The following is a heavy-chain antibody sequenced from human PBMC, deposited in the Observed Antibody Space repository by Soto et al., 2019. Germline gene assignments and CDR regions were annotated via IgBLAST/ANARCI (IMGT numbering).Heavy chain of an antibody. CDR3: ARQRYFDY. CDR2: IYPGDSNI. CDR1: GYIFHNYW. Sequence: VQLVQSGAEVKKPGESLRISCQASGYIFHNYWIGWVRQMPGKGLERLGIIYPGDSNIRYNPSFQGQVTISADKSLSTTYLHWSSLKASDTAMYYCARQRYFDYWGQGTLVTVSS. V-gene: IGHV5-51*01. J-gene: IGHJ4*02.